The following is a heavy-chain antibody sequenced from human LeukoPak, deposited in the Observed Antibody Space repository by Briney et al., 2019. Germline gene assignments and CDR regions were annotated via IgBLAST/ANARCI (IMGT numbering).Heavy chain of an antibody. V-gene: IGHV4-59*11. J-gene: IGHJ6*03. CDR1: GGSISCHY. CDR2: IYYSGST. CDR3: ARGVIKAYYYYYMDV. D-gene: IGHD3-10*01. Sequence: SETLSLPCTVSGGSISCHYWSWIRQPPGKGLEWIGYIYYSGSTNYNPSLKSRVTISVDTSKNQFSLKLSSVTAADTAVYYCARGVIKAYYYYYMDVWGKGTTVTVSS.